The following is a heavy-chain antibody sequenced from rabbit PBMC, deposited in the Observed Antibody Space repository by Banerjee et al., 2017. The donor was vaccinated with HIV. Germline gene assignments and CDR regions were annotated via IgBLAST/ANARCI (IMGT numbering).Heavy chain of an antibody. D-gene: IGHD6-1*01. CDR2: IYPPSGST. V-gene: IGHV1S40*01. CDR3: ARSRGFAGYAYALDL. Sequence: WIACIYPPSGSTYYASWAKGRFTISKTSSTTVTLQMTSLTAADTATYFCARSRGFAGYAYALDLWGPGTLVTVS. J-gene: IGHJ6*01.